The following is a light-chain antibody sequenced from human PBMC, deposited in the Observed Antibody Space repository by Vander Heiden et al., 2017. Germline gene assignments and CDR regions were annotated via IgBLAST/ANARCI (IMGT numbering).Light chain of an antibody. J-gene: IGKJ1*01. CDR1: QGISSY. Sequence: DIQLTQSPSFMSASVGDRVTITCRVSQGISSYLGWYQQKPGKAPKLLIYAASTLQSGVTSRFSGSGSGREFTLTISSLQHEDFATYYCQHLNSYPQPFGQGTKVEIK. V-gene: IGKV1-9*01. CDR3: QHLNSYPQP. CDR2: AAS.